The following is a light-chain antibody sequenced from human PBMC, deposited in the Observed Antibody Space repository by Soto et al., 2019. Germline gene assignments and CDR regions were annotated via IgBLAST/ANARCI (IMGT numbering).Light chain of an antibody. V-gene: IGKV1-39*01. J-gene: IGKJ5*01. CDR1: QSISSY. CDR2: AAS. CDR3: QQSYSLIT. Sequence: DIQMTQSPSSLSASVGDRVTITCRASQSISSYLNWYQQKPGKAPKLLIYAASSLQSGVPSRFSGSGSGTDCTLTISSLQPEDFATYYCQQSYSLITFGQGTRLEIK.